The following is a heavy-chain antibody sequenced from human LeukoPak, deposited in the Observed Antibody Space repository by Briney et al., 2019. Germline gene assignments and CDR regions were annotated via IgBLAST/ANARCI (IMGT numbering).Heavy chain of an antibody. J-gene: IGHJ3*02. CDR2: IYYSGST. CDR1: GGSISSYY. V-gene: IGHV4-59*01. CDR3: ASNCGVFPPLHHAFDI. Sequence: KTSETLSPTCTVSGGSISSYYWSWIRQPPGKGLEWIGYIYYSGSTNYNPSLKSRVTISVDTSKNQFSLKLSSVTAADTAVYYCASNCGVFPPLHHAFDIWGQGTMVTVSS. D-gene: IGHD2-21*01.